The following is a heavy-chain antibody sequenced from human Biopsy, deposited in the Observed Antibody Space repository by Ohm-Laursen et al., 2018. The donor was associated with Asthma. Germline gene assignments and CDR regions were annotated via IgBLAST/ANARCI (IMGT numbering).Heavy chain of an antibody. CDR2: IYYSGTT. D-gene: IGHD6-13*01. CDR3: VRGSSSWHHGPFHYYYGLDV. J-gene: IGHJ6*02. CDR1: SGSGGYMRSGNYY. Sequence: SETLSLTCSLSSGSGGYMRSGNYYWGWIRQPPGKRLEWIGSIYYSGTTYYNPSIESRVPVSADMSKNQFSLKLTSVTAADTAVYYCVRGSSSWHHGPFHYYYGLDVWGQGTTATVSS. V-gene: IGHV4-39*01.